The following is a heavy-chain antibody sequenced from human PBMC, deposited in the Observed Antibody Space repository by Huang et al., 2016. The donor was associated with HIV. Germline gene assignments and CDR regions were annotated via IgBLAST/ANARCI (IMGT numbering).Heavy chain of an antibody. CDR2: ISPSSSFI. CDR3: VKDRGQQLSPFDS. CDR1: GFSLDSFN. J-gene: IGHJ4*02. Sequence: VQLVDSGGGLVKPGGSLRLSCAASGFSLDSFNMFWVRQTPAKGLQWVASISPSSSFIEYADSVKGRFSISRDNAKNSLYLQRNSLRGEDTAVYYCVKDRGQQLSPFDSWGQGTLVTVSS. V-gene: IGHV3-21*01. D-gene: IGHD6-13*01.